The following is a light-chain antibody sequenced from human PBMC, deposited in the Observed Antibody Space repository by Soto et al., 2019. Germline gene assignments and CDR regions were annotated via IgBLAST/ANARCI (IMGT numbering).Light chain of an antibody. Sequence: AIQLTQSPSSLSASIGDRVTITCRARQGIGSALAWYQQAPGKPPKLLIFDASTLENGIPSRFSGGGSGTDFTLTISSLQPEAFATYYCLLFNTYPQAFGGGTKVEIK. V-gene: IGKV1-13*02. CDR3: LLFNTYPQA. CDR1: QGIGSA. J-gene: IGKJ4*01. CDR2: DAS.